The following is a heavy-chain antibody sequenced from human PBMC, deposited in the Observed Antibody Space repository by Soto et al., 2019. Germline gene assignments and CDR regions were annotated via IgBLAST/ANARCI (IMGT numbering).Heavy chain of an antibody. CDR3: ARDFTDSSGPTLGMGV. Sequence: QVQLQESGPGLVKPSQTLSLTCTVSGGSISSGGYYWSWIRQHPGKGLEWIGVIYYSGSTYYNPTLTSRVTIAVDTSKSQFSMKLSSVTAADTAVYYCARDFTDSSGPTLGMGVWGHGTTVTVSS. CDR1: GGSISSGGYY. V-gene: IGHV4-31*03. J-gene: IGHJ6*02. CDR2: IYYSGST. D-gene: IGHD6-19*01.